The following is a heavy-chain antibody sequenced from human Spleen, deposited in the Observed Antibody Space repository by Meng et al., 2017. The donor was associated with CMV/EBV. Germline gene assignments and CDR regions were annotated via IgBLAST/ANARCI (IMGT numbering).Heavy chain of an antibody. CDR1: GFSFSTYW. D-gene: IGHD6-13*01. J-gene: IGHJ4*02. V-gene: IGHV3-74*03. CDR2: INSDGSRT. CDR3: ARSRDLDY. Sequence: LRLSCADSGFSFSTYWMHWVRQAPGRGLVWVSHINSDGSRTTSADSVRGRFTISRDNAKNTLYLHLNSLRVEDTAIYYCARSRDLDYWGQGTLVTVSS.